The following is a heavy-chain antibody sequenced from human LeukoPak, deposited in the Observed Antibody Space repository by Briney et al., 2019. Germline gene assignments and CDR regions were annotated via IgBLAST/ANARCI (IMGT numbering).Heavy chain of an antibody. CDR1: GFSVSSNI. CDR3: ARDGYGNSYMDV. Sequence: GGSLRLSCAASGFSVSSNIMSSGRQAPGKGLEWVSVIYSGGTTYYADSVKGRFTISRDNSKNTLYLQMNSLRAEDTAVYYCARDGYGNSYMDVWGKGTTVTVSS. J-gene: IGHJ6*03. V-gene: IGHV3-53*01. D-gene: IGHD1/OR15-1a*01. CDR2: IYSGGTT.